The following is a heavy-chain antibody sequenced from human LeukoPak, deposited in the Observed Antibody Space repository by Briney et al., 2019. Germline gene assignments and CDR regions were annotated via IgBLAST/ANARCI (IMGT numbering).Heavy chain of an antibody. Sequence: ASVKVSCKASGYTFTSYYMHWVRQAPGQGLEWMGIINPSGGSTSYAQKFQGRVTMTRDTSTSTVYMELSSLRSEDTAVYYCARGGGGVSGPSDPYWYFDLWGRGTLVTVSS. J-gene: IGHJ2*01. CDR3: ARGGGGVSGPSDPYWYFDL. V-gene: IGHV1-46*01. D-gene: IGHD3-16*01. CDR1: GYTFTSYY. CDR2: INPSGGST.